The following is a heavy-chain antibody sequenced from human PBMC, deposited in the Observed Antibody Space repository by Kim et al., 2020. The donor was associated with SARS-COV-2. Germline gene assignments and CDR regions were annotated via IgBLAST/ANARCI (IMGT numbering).Heavy chain of an antibody. V-gene: IGHV3-23*05. CDR3: ARGGLYAAMDV. J-gene: IGHJ6*02. Sequence: TYYAGSLKGRFTISRDNSKNTLYRQMNSLRAEDTAVYFCARGGLYAAMDVWGQGTTVTVSS. CDR2: T. D-gene: IGHD2-2*02.